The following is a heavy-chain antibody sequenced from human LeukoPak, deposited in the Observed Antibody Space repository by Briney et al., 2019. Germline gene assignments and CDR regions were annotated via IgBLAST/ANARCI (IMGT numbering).Heavy chain of an antibody. CDR3: ARARLPNYHYGMDV. V-gene: IGHV3-73*01. D-gene: IGHD2-21*02. Sequence: GGSLTLSCAASGFTFSGSAMHWVRQASGKGLEWVGRIRSKANSYATAYAASVKGRFTISRDDSKNTAYLQMNSLRGEDTAVYYCARARLPNYHYGMDVWGQGTTVTVSS. J-gene: IGHJ6*02. CDR1: GFTFSGSA. CDR2: IRSKANSYAT.